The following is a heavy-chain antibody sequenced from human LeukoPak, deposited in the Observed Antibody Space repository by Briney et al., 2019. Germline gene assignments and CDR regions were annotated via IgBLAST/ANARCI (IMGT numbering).Heavy chain of an antibody. D-gene: IGHD2-2*01. CDR3: ATDYCSRTSCYLFDY. CDR1: GFTFSSYG. CDR2: IWYDGSNK. V-gene: IGHV3-33*01. Sequence: GESLKISCAASGFTFSSYGMHWVRQAPGKGLEWVAVIWYDGSNKYYADSVKGRFTISRDSSKNTLYLQMNSLRAEDTAVYYCATDYCSRTSCYLFDYWGQGTLVTVSS. J-gene: IGHJ4*02.